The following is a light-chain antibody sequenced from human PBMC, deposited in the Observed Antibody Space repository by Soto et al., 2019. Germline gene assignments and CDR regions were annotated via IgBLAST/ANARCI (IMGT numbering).Light chain of an antibody. J-gene: IGLJ3*02. Sequence: QPVLTQPPSVSGAPGQRVTISCTGSSPNIGAGYDVHWYQHLPGTAPKLLIYGDTNRPSGVPDRFSGSKSGTSASLAITGLQAEDEADYYCQSYDSSLSGWVFGGGTKLTVL. CDR3: QSYDSSLSGWV. V-gene: IGLV1-40*01. CDR1: SPNIGAGYD. CDR2: GDT.